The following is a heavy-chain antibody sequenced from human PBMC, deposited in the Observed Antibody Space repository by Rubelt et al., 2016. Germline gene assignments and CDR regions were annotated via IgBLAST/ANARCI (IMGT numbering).Heavy chain of an antibody. V-gene: IGHV1-69*06. CDR3: ARVGARAARKLYYFDY. J-gene: IGHJ4*02. D-gene: IGHD6-6*01. Sequence: QVQLVQSGAEVKKPGSSVKVSCKASGGTFSSYAISWVRQAPGQGLEWMGGIIPIFGTANYEQKLQVRVTMTTDTSTSTAYMELMSLRSGDTAVYYCARVGARAARKLYYFDYWGQGTLVTVSS. CDR2: IIPIFGTA. CDR1: GGTFSSYA.